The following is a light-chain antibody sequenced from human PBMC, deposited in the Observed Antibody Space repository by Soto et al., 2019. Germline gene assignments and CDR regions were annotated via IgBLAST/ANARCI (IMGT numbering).Light chain of an antibody. CDR3: QHYNSYPLT. J-gene: IGKJ4*01. V-gene: IGKV1-5*03. Sequence: DIQMTQSPSTLSASVGDRVTITCRASQSISSWLAWYQQKPGKAPKLLIYKASSLESGVPSRFSGSGSGTEFTLTISSLQPDDFASYYCQHYNSYPLTFGGGTEVDIK. CDR2: KAS. CDR1: QSISSW.